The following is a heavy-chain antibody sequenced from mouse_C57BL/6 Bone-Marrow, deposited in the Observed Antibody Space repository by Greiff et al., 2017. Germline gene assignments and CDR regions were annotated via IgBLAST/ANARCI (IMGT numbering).Heavy chain of an antibody. CDR1: GYTFTSYW. V-gene: IGHV1-53*01. Sequence: QVHVKQPGTELVKPGASVKLSCKASGYTFTSYWMHWVKQRPGQGLEWIGNINPSNGGTNYNEKFKSKATLTVDKSSSTAYMQLSSLTSEDSAVYYCARILYDYDEAWFAYWGQGTLVTVSA. CDR3: ARILYDYDEAWFAY. D-gene: IGHD2-4*01. J-gene: IGHJ3*01. CDR2: INPSNGGT.